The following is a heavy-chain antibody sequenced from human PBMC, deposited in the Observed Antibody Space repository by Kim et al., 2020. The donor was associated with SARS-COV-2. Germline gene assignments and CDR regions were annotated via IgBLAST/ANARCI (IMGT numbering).Heavy chain of an antibody. D-gene: IGHD1-26*01. Sequence: GGSLRLSCAASGFTFSSYSMNWVRQAPGKGLEWVSSISSSSSYIYYADSVKGRFTISRDNAKNSLYLQMNSLRAEDTAVYYCARDVWEREYKWELLNYYYYYGMDVWGQGTTVTVSS. V-gene: IGHV3-21*01. CDR2: ISSSSSYI. CDR3: ARDVWEREYKWELLNYYYYYGMDV. CDR1: GFTFSSYS. J-gene: IGHJ6*02.